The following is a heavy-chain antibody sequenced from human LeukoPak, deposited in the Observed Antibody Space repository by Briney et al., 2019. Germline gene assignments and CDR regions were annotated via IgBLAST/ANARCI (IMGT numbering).Heavy chain of an antibody. J-gene: IGHJ3*02. V-gene: IGHV4-38-2*02. CDR1: GYSISSGYY. CDR3: ARAPQNAFDI. CDR2: IYHSGST. Sequence: SETLSLTCTVSGYSISSGYYWGWIRQPPGKGLEWIGSIYHSGSTYYNPSLKSRVTISVDTSKNQFSLKLSPVTAADTAVYYCARAPQNAFDIWGQGTMVTVSS.